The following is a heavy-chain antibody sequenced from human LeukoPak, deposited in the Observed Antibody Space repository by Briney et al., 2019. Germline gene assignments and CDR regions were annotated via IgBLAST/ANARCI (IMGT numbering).Heavy chain of an antibody. CDR1: GFTFSSYG. V-gene: IGHV3-30*05. Sequence: GGSLRLSCAASGFTFSSYGMHWVRQAPGKGLEWVAVISYDGSNKYYADSVKGRFTISRDNSKNTLYLQMNSLRAEDTAVYYCARDQGGYDLFYGMDVWGQGTTVTVSS. J-gene: IGHJ6*02. CDR2: ISYDGSNK. CDR3: ARDQGGYDLFYGMDV. D-gene: IGHD5-12*01.